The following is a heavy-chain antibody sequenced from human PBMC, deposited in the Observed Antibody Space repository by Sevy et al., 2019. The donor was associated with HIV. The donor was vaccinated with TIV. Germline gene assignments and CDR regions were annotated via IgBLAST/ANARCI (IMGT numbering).Heavy chain of an antibody. J-gene: IGHJ6*02. CDR3: AREGYCSSTSCYYYYYYGMDV. D-gene: IGHD2-2*01. CDR2: IKQDGSEK. CDR1: GFTFSSYW. V-gene: IGHV3-7*01. Sequence: GGSLRLSCAASGFTFSSYWISWVRQAPGKGLEWVANIKQDGSEKYYVDSVKGRFTISRDNAKNSLYLQMNSLRAEDTAVYYCAREGYCSSTSCYYYYYYGMDVWGQGTTVTVSS.